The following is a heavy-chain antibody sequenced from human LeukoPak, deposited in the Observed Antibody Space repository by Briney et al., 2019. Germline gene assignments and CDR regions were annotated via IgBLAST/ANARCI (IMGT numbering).Heavy chain of an antibody. V-gene: IGHV3-7*01. CDR2: IKQDGSEK. J-gene: IGHJ4*02. CDR1: GFTFSSYW. CDR3: ARRNGAVRRGSYWSTQQYYFDY. Sequence: GGSLRLSCAASGFTFSSYWMSWVRQAPGKGLEWVANIKQDGSEKYYVDSVKGRFTISRDNAKNSLYLQMNSLRAEDTAVYYCARRNGAVRRGSYWSTQQYYFDYWGQGTLVTVSS. D-gene: IGHD1-26*01.